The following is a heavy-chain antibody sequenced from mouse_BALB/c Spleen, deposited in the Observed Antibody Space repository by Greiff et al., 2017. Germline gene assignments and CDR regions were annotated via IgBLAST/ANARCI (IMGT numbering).Heavy chain of an antibody. CDR2: IRNKANGYTT. D-gene: IGHD2-4*01. Sequence: EVNLVESGGGLVQPGGSLRLSCATSGFTFTDYYMSWVRQPPGKALEWLGFIRNKANGYTTEYSASVKGRFTISRDNSQSILYLQMNTLRAEDSATYYCARDEDYEGFFAYWGQGTLVTVSA. J-gene: IGHJ3*01. CDR1: GFTFTDYY. V-gene: IGHV7-3*02. CDR3: ARDEDYEGFFAY.